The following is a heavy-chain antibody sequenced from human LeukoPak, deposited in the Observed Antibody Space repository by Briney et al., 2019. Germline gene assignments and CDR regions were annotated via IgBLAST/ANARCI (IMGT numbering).Heavy chain of an antibody. V-gene: IGHV1-8*01. J-gene: IGHJ4*02. CDR1: GYTFTSYD. CDR3: AAGSTDFWSGYYLFDY. Sequence: ASVKVSCKASGYTFTSYDINWVRQATGQGLEWMGWMNPNSGNTGYAQKFQGRVTMTRNTSISTAYMELSSLRSEDTAVYYCAAGSTDFWSGYYLFDYWGQGTLVTVSS. D-gene: IGHD3-3*01. CDR2: MNPNSGNT.